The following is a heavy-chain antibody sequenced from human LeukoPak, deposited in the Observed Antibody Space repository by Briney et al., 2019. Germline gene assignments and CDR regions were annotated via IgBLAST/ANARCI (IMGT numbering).Heavy chain of an antibody. CDR3: ARGRFSGYGAD. CDR2: INPNSGGT. J-gene: IGHJ4*02. V-gene: IGHV1-2*02. CDR1: GYTFTDYF. D-gene: IGHD5-12*01. Sequence: ASVKVSCKASGYTFTDYFMRWVRQAPGQGLEWMGWINPNSGGTNFAQKFQGRVTMTRDTSISTAYMELSSLTSDDTAVYYCARGRFSGYGADWGQGTLVTVSS.